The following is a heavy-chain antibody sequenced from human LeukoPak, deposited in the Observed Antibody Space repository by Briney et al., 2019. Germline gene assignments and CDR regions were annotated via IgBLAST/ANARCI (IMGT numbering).Heavy chain of an antibody. J-gene: IGHJ4*02. CDR2: MYTSGST. CDR1: GDSIDSYY. D-gene: IGHD4-17*01. Sequence: SETLSLTCTVSGDSIDSYYWSWIRQPAGKQPEWIGRMYTSGSTYYNPSLKSRVTMSADTSKNQFSLKLTSVTAADTSVYYCAREGGPGGDYGSIDSWGQGTLVTVSS. V-gene: IGHV4-4*07. CDR3: AREGGPGGDYGSIDS.